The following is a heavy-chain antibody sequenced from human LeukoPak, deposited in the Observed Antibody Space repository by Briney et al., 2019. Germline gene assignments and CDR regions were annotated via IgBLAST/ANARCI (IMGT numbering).Heavy chain of an antibody. CDR1: GFTFSSFA. CDR3: AKDGRGSHSSGSNFDS. V-gene: IGHV3-23*01. J-gene: IGHJ4*02. D-gene: IGHD6-19*01. CDR2: ISASGGTT. Sequence: PGGSLRLSCAASGFTFSSFAMSWVRQAPGKGLEWVSSISASGGTTNYADSVKGRFTISRDNSKNTLYLQMNSLRAEDTAVYYCAKDGRGSHSSGSNFDSWGQGTLVAVSS.